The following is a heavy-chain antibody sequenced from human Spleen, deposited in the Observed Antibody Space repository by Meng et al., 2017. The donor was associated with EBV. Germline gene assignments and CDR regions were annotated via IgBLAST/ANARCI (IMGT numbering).Heavy chain of an antibody. Sequence: QLQLQESGPALLKPSTPLHPTCSVSGGSVSSGRYYWSWIRQPPGKGLEWIGYIYFTGSTKVHPSLKSRLTISVDTAKNQFSLKLTSVTAADTAVXXCARKLYTDSFFDSWGQGTLVTVSS. CDR3: ARKLYTDSFFDS. V-gene: IGHV4-61*01. CDR1: GGSVSSGRYY. J-gene: IGHJ4*02. D-gene: IGHD2-2*02. CDR2: IYFTGST.